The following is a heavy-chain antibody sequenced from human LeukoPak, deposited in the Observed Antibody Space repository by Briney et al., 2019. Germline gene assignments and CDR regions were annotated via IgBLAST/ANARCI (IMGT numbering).Heavy chain of an antibody. CDR2: IYYSGGT. V-gene: IGHV4-39*07. J-gene: IGHJ4*02. Sequence: SETLSLTCTVSGGSISSSSYYWGWIRQPPGKGLEWIGSIYYSGGTYYNPSLKSRVTISVDTSKNQFSLKLSSVTAADTAVYYCARDRTRYYYDSSGPIDYWGQGTLVTVSS. D-gene: IGHD3-22*01. CDR3: ARDRTRYYYDSSGPIDY. CDR1: GGSISSSSYY.